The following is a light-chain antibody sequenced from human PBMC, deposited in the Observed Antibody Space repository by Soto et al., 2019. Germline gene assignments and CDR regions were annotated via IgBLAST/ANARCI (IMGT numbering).Light chain of an antibody. J-gene: IGKJ1*01. V-gene: IGKV1-5*01. Sequence: DIQMTQSPSTLSASVGDTVTVTCRASQSVSGWLAWYQQKPGEAPKLLIYAASTLQSGVPSRFSGSGSGTDFTLTISSLQPEDVATYYCQQYNSYSPATFGQGTKVDIK. CDR2: AAS. CDR3: QQYNSYSPAT. CDR1: QSVSGW.